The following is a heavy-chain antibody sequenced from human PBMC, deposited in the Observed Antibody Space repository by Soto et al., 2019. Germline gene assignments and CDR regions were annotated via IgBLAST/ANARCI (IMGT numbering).Heavy chain of an antibody. D-gene: IGHD3-10*01. CDR3: ARDLKGFGDSGLDV. J-gene: IGHJ6*02. V-gene: IGHV3-48*02. CDR1: GFSFNTYS. CDR2: ISSSTSTT. Sequence: GGSLRLSCAASGFSFNTYSMNWVRQAPGGGLEWVSYISSSTSTTNYADSVKGRFTISRDNVKNSLYLQMNSLRDEGTAVYYCARDLKGFGDSGLDVWGQGTRATVSS.